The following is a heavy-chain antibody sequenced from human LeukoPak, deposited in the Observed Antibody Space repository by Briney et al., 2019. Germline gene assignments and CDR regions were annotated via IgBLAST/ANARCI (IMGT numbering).Heavy chain of an antibody. J-gene: IGHJ4*02. V-gene: IGHV4-59*01. CDR3: ARTRGYSYGYGEGGFDY. CDR2: IYYSGST. D-gene: IGHD5-18*01. Sequence: PSETLSLTCAVYGGSFSGYYWSWIRQPPGKGLEWIGYIYYSGSTNYNPSLKSRVTISVDTSENQFSLKLSSVTAADTAVYYCARTRGYSYGYGEGGFDYWGQGTLVTVSS. CDR1: GGSFSGYY.